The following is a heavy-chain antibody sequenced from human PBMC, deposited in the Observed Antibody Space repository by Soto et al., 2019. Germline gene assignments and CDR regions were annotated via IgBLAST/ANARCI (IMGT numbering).Heavy chain of an antibody. CDR1: GGSFSGYY. CDR3: ARGSAYCGGDCYSYFDY. J-gene: IGHJ4*02. Sequence: SETLSLTCAVYGGSFSGYYWSWIRQPPGKGLEWIGEINHSGSTNYNPSLKSRVTISVDTSKNQLSLKLSSVTAADTAVYYCARGSAYCGGDCYSYFDYWGQGTLVTVSS. V-gene: IGHV4-34*01. D-gene: IGHD2-21*02. CDR2: INHSGST.